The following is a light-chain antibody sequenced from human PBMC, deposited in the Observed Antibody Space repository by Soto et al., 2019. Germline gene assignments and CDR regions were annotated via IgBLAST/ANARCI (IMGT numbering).Light chain of an antibody. CDR3: KSYDSRLSGDV. CDR1: SSNIGAGYD. CDR2: GNS. V-gene: IGLV1-40*01. Sequence: QSVLTQPPSVSGAPGQRVTISCTGSSSNIGAGYDVHWYQQLPGTAPKLLIYGNSNRPSGVPDRFSGSKSGTSASLAITGLQAEDEADYYCKSYDSRLSGDVFGTGTKLTVL. J-gene: IGLJ1*01.